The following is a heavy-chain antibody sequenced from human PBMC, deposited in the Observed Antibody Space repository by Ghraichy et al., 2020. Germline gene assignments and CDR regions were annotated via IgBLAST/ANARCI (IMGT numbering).Heavy chain of an antibody. J-gene: IGHJ4*02. V-gene: IGHV4-31*03. D-gene: IGHD3-10*01. Sequence: SQTLSLTCTVSGGSISSGSYHWSWIRQQPGKGLEWIGYIYSRGGTYYSPSLESRVIMAVDTSKNQFSLRLTSVTAADTAVYYCARLRWFEYYFDYWGQGILVTVSS. CDR3: ARLRWFEYYFDY. CDR2: IYSRGGT. CDR1: GGSISSGSYH.